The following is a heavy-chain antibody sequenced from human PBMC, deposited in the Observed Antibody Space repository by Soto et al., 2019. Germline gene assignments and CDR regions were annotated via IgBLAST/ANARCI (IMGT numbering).Heavy chain of an antibody. Sequence: QLQLQEAGPGLVKPSETLSLTCTVSGGAISSSSYYWGWIRQPPGKGLEWIGSIFYSGNTYYNPSLKSRVTISVDTSKNQFSLMLTSVTAADTAVYYCARQFPSYYGGEPGGDSWGQGTLVTVSS. V-gene: IGHV4-39*01. J-gene: IGHJ4*02. CDR2: IFYSGNT. CDR1: GGAISSSSYY. CDR3: ARQFPSYYGGEPGGDS. D-gene: IGHD4-17*01.